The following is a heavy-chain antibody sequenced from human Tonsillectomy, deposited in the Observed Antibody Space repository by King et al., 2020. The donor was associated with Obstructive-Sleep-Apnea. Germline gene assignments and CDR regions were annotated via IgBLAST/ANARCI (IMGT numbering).Heavy chain of an antibody. CDR3: ARGTPYYDYVWGSYPPIYFDY. V-gene: IGHV4-30-4*01. CDR1: GGSISSGDYY. D-gene: IGHD3-16*02. CDR2: IYYSGST. Sequence: QLQESGPGLVKPSQTLSLTCTVSGGSISSGDYYWSWIRQPPGKGLEWIGYIYYSGSTYYNPSLKSRVTISVDTSKNQFSLKLSSVTAADTAVYYCARGTPYYDYVWGSYPPIYFDYWGQGTLVTVSS. J-gene: IGHJ4*02.